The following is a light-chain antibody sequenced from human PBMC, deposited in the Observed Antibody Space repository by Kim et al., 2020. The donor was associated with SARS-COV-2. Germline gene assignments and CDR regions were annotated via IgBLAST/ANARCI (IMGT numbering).Light chain of an antibody. CDR1: QSISSY. CDR3: QQSYSTPYT. J-gene: IGKJ2*01. V-gene: IGKV1-39*01. Sequence: SASVGDRFTITCRASQSISSYLNWYQQKPGKAPKLLIYAASSLQRGVPSRFSGSGSGTDFTLTISSLQPEDFATYYCQQSYSTPYTFGQGAKLEI. CDR2: AAS.